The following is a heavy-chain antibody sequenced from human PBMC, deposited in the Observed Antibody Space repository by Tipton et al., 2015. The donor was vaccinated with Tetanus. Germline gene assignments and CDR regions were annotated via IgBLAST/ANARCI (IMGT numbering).Heavy chain of an antibody. J-gene: IGHJ5*02. Sequence: TLSLTCTVSGGSISSGTYYWGWIRQPPGKGLEWVGSVYYNGSPYYDPSLKSRVTISVDTSKNQFSLKLTSVTAADTAFYFCAKSADSWFDPWGQGTLVTVSS. V-gene: IGHV4-39*01. D-gene: IGHD4/OR15-4a*01. CDR1: GGSISSGTYY. CDR2: VYYNGSP. CDR3: AKSADSWFDP.